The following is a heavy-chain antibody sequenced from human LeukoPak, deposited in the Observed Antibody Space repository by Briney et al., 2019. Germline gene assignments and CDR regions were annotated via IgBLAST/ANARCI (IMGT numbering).Heavy chain of an antibody. V-gene: IGHV3-74*01. CDR3: ARGRLGNYFDY. Sequence: GGSLRLSCAASGFTFSSNWMYWVRQAPGKGLVWVSYISSDGSSTNYADSVKGRFTISRDNAKNTLYVQMNSLRADDTAVYYCARGRLGNYFDYWGQGTLVTVSS. D-gene: IGHD1-26*01. CDR2: ISSDGSST. CDR1: GFTFSSNW. J-gene: IGHJ4*02.